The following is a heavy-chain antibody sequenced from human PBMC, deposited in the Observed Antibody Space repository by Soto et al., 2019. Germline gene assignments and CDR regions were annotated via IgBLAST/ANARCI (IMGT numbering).Heavy chain of an antibody. J-gene: IGHJ4*02. Sequence: GGSLRLSCAASGFTFSSKYMSWVRQAPGKGLEWVSVIYSDGSTYYADSVKGRFTISRDNSKNTLYLQMNSLRAEDTAVYYCATERGPTYYFDYWGQGTLVTVSS. D-gene: IGHD2-21*01. CDR2: IYSDGST. CDR3: ATERGPTYYFDY. V-gene: IGHV3-53*01. CDR1: GFTFSSKY.